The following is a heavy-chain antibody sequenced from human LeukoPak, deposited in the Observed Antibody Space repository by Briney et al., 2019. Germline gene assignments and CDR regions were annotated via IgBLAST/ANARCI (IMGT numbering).Heavy chain of an antibody. CDR2: IYYSGST. CDR3: ARLTGYSSESWFDP. Sequence: ASETLSLTCTVPGGSINNSSYYWGWIRQPPGKGLECIGRIYYSGSTYYNPSLKSRVTMSVDTSKNQFSLKLSSVTAADTAVYYCARLTGYSSESWFDPWGQGTLVTASS. CDR1: GGSINNSSYY. V-gene: IGHV4-39*07. D-gene: IGHD3-9*01. J-gene: IGHJ5*02.